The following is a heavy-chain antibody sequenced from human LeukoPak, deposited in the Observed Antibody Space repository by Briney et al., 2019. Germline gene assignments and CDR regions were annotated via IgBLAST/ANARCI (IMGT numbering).Heavy chain of an antibody. V-gene: IGHV4-59*12. CDR3: ARGGYSGYVPLDY. CDR1: GGSISSYY. Sequence: AETLSLTCTVSGGSISSYYGSWIRQPPGKGLEGIGYIYYSGSTNYNPSRKSRVTIPVDTYKNHFAFKLSYVTAADTAMYYCARGGYSGYVPLDYWGQGTLVTVSS. D-gene: IGHD5-12*01. CDR2: IYYSGST. J-gene: IGHJ4*02.